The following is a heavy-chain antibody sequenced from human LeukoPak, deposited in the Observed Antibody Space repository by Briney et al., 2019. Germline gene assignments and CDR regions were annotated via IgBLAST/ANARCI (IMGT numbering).Heavy chain of an antibody. CDR1: GYTFTSYA. CDR2: ISAYNGNT. D-gene: IGHD6-13*01. J-gene: IGHJ4*02. V-gene: IGHV1-18*01. CDR3: ASPGYSRQEGFDY. Sequence: ASVKVSCKASGYTFTSYAISWVRQAPGQGLEWMGWISAYNGNTNYAQKFQGRVTMTTDTSTRTAYMELSSLRSEDTAVYYCASPGYSRQEGFDYWGQGTLVTVSS.